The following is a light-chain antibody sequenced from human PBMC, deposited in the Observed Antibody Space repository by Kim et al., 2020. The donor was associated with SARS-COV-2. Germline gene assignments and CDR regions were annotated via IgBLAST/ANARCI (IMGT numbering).Light chain of an antibody. CDR3: QQYENWPRT. J-gene: IGKJ1*01. V-gene: IGKV3-15*01. CDR2: GAS. CDR1: QSVDRN. Sequence: EIVMTQSPATLSVSPGETVTLSCRASQSVDRNLAWYQQKPGQAPRVLIYGASTRATGLPARISGSGSGTDFTLTISSLQSEDFAVYYCQQYENWPRTFGQGTKVE.